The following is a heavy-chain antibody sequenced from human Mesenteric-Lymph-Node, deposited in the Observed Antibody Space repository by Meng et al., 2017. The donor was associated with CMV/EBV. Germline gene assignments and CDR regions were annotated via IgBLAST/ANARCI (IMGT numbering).Heavy chain of an antibody. CDR3: ARRVGELWSQGPYYYYGLDV. J-gene: IGHJ6*02. D-gene: IGHD3-10*01. V-gene: IGHV3-7*01. CDR1: GATITNYY. CDR2: IKQDGSEK. Sequence: ETLSLTCSVSGATITNYYWNWIRQPPGKGLEWVANIKQDGSEKYYVGSVKGRFTISRDSAKNSLYLQMNSLRAEDTAVYYCARRVGELWSQGPYYYYGLDVWGQGTTVTVSS.